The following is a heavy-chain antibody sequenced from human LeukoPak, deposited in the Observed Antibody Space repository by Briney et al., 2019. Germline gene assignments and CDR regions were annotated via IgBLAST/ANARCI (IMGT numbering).Heavy chain of an antibody. CDR3: ASSTMVVTPLSDHIDY. D-gene: IGHD4-23*01. V-gene: IGHV4-34*01. CDR1: GGSFSGYY. J-gene: IGHJ4*02. CDR2: INHSGST. Sequence: SETLSLTCAVYGGSFSGYYWSWIRQPPGKGLEWIGEINHSGSTNYNPSLKSRVTISVDPSKNQFSLKQSSVTAADTAVYYCASSTMVVTPLSDHIDYWGQGTLVTVSS.